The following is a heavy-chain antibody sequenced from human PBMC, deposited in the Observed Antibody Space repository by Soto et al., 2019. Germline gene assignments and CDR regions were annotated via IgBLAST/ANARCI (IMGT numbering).Heavy chain of an antibody. J-gene: IGHJ5*02. D-gene: IGHD1-20*01. Sequence: ILALTFTVSGGSVSSGDYYGSWIRQPPGKGLEWIGYIYYSGSTYYNPSLKSRVTISVDTSKNQFSLKLSSVTAADTAVYYCDRAKITGDNWFDPWGQGTLVTVSS. CDR1: GGSVSSGDYY. CDR3: DRAKITGDNWFDP. V-gene: IGHV4-30-4*01. CDR2: IYYSGST.